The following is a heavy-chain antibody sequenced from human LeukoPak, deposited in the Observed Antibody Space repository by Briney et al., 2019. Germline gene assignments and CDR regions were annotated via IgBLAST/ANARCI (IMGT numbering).Heavy chain of an antibody. D-gene: IGHD3-10*01. Sequence: GGSLRLSCAASGFTFSSYSMNWVRQAPGKGLVWLSYISSSGSLVYYADSVKGRFTISRDNAKNLLYLQMNSLRAEDTAVYYCARGGHYYAYDYWGQGTLVTVSS. CDR3: ARGGHYYAYDY. J-gene: IGHJ4*02. CDR2: ISSSGSLV. CDR1: GFTFSSYS. V-gene: IGHV3-48*04.